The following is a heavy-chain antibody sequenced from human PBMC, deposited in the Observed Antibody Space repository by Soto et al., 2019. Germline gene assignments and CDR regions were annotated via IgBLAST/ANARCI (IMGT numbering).Heavy chain of an antibody. Sequence: EVQVLESGGGLVQPGGSLRLSCAASGFTFSSYAMSCVRRAPGKGLGWVSAISGSGGSTYHADTVRGRFTLSRHKSENTLYLQMHSPRAEDKAVYYCATDTSYGSASYYYYYYGMDVCGQGTTVTVSS. D-gene: IGHD3-10*01. J-gene: IGHJ6*02. CDR3: ATDTSYGSASYYYYYYGMDV. CDR2: ISGSGGST. CDR1: GFTFSSYA. V-gene: IGHV3-23*01.